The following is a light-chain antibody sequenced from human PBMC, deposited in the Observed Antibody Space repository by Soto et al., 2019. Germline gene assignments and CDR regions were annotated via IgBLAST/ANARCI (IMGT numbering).Light chain of an antibody. CDR3: EQYNNWPIT. CDR2: GAT. CDR1: QTVRDN. Sequence: VMTQSPATLSVSPGERATLSCRASQTVRDNLGWYQQKPGQPPRLLIYGATTRATGIPVRFSGSGSGTEFTLTISSLQSEDFTVYCCEQYNNWPITFGQGTRLEI. V-gene: IGKV3D-15*01. J-gene: IGKJ5*01.